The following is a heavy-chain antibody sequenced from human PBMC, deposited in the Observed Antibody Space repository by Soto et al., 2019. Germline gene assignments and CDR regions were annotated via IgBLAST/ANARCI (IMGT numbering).Heavy chain of an antibody. D-gene: IGHD3-3*01. CDR2: INDSGST. Sequence: SETLSLTCAVYGGSFSGYIWSWIRQPPGKGLEWIGEINDSGSTNYNPSLKSRVTISLDTSKNQFSLKLSSVTAADTALYYCARRGSRDTITIFGVVKSWFDPWGQGTLVTVSS. CDR1: GGSFSGYI. J-gene: IGHJ5*02. CDR3: ARRGSRDTITIFGVVKSWFDP. V-gene: IGHV4-34*01.